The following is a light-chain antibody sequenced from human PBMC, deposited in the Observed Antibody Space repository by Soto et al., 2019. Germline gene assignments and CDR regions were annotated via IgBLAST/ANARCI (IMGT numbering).Light chain of an antibody. CDR3: QQYDNLPPIN. J-gene: IGKJ5*01. CDR2: DAS. CDR1: QSINRD. V-gene: IGKV1-33*01. Sequence: IQMTQSPSSLSASVVDGVTITFLASQSINRDLHWYQHRPGEAPKLLIYDASNLETGVPSRFSGSGSGTDFTFTISSLQPEDIATYYCQQYDNLPPINFGQGTRLEIK.